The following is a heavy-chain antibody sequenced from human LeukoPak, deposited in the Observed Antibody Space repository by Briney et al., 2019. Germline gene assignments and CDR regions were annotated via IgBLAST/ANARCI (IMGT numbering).Heavy chain of an antibody. D-gene: IGHD4-17*01. CDR1: GFTFSSYA. CDR2: ISYDGSNK. V-gene: IGHV3-30-3*01. Sequence: GGSLRLSCAASGFTFSSYAIHWVRQAPGKGLEWVAVISYDGSNKYYADSVKGRFTVSRDNSKNTLYLQMNSLRAEDTAVYYCARETGSAVGSTDFDYWGQGTLVTVSS. CDR3: ARETGSAVGSTDFDY. J-gene: IGHJ4*02.